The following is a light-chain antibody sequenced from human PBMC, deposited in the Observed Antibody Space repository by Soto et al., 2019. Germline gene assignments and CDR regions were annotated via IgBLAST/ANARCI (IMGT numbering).Light chain of an antibody. CDR1: QSISSSY. J-gene: IGKJ2*01. CDR2: GAS. V-gene: IGKV3-20*01. Sequence: EIVLTQSPGTLSLSPGERATLSCRASQSISSSYLAWYQQKPGQAPRLLIYGASSRATGIPDRFSGSGSGTDFTLTISRLEPEDFAVYYCQQYGRSPMYTFGQGTKVDI. CDR3: QQYGRSPMYT.